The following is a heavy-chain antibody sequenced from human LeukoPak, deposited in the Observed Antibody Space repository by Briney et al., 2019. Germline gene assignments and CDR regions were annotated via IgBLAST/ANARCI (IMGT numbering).Heavy chain of an antibody. J-gene: IGHJ5*02. V-gene: IGHV1-3*03. Sequence: ASVRVSCKASGYTFTGYFMHWVRQAPGQGLEWMGCINAGNGNTKYSQEFQGRVTITRDTSASTAYMELSSLRSEDMAVYYCARDGSGSYWADNWFDPWGQGTLVTVSS. CDR3: ARDGSGSYWADNWFDP. CDR2: INAGNGNT. D-gene: IGHD3-10*01. CDR1: GYTFTGYF.